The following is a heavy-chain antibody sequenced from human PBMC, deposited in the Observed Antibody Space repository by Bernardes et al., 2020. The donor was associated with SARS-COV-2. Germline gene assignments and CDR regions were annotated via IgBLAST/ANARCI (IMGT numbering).Heavy chain of an antibody. CDR3: VRTLRGNGFDI. D-gene: IGHD3-16*01. J-gene: IGHJ3*02. CDR2: IVNDGAPK. V-gene: IGHV3-64D*06. CDR1: GLSFSDYT. Sequence: GGSLRLSCSGSGLSFSDYTIHWVRQAPGKGLEYVSAIVNDGAPKYYAESMKGRLIISRDNSKRPVHLQMSSLRAEDTAVYHCVRTLRGNGFDIWVQGTMVTVAS.